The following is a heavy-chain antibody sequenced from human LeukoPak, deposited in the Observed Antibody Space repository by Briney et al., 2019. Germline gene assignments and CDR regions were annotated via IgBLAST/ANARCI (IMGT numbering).Heavy chain of an antibody. V-gene: IGHV3-53*01. J-gene: IGHJ3*02. Sequence: GGSLRHSCAASGFTVSSNYMSWVRQAPGKGLEWVSVIYSGGSTDYADSVKGRFTISRDNSKNTLYLQMNSLRVEDTAVYYCARSSHYDILTGYSEEDAFDIWGQGTMVTVSS. CDR3: ARSSHYDILTGYSEEDAFDI. CDR2: IYSGGST. CDR1: GFTVSSNY. D-gene: IGHD3-9*01.